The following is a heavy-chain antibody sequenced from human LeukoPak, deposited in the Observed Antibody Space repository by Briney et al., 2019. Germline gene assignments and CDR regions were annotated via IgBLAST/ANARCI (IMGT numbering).Heavy chain of an antibody. Sequence: PGGSLTLSCAASGFTFSSYGMSWVRQAPGKGLEWVSAISGSGGSTYYADSVKGRFTISRDNSKNTLYLQMNSLRAEDTAVYYCAKAFLFVWLFSAARIGAFDIWGQGTMVTVSS. CDR1: GFTFSSYG. CDR3: AKAFLFVWLFSAARIGAFDI. V-gene: IGHV3-23*01. CDR2: ISGSGGST. J-gene: IGHJ3*02. D-gene: IGHD3-9*01.